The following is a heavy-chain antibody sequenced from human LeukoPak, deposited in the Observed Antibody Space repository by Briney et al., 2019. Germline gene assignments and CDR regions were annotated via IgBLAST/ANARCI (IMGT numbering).Heavy chain of an antibody. J-gene: IGHJ3*02. CDR3: AALIAAAGTHTFDI. CDR2: IVVGSGNT. D-gene: IGHD6-13*01. Sequence: SVKVSCKASGFTFTSSAVQWVRQARGQRLEWIGWIVVGSGNTNYAQKFQERATITRDMSTSTAYMELSSLRSEDTAVYYCAALIAAAGTHTFDIWGQGTMVTVSS. CDR1: GFTFTSSA. V-gene: IGHV1-58*01.